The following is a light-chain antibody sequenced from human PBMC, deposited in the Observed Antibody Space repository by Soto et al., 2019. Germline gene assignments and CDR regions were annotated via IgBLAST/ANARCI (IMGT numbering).Light chain of an antibody. J-gene: IGLJ3*02. CDR2: AVS. Sequence: QSALTQPASVSGSPGQSITISCSGTSSDIGSYNHVAWYQQFPGKSPKLMIYAVSDRPSGVSDRFSGSKSGNTASLTISGLQAEDEADYYCSSYRSSILVFGGGTQLTVL. V-gene: IGLV2-14*03. CDR1: SSDIGSYNH. CDR3: SSYRSSILV.